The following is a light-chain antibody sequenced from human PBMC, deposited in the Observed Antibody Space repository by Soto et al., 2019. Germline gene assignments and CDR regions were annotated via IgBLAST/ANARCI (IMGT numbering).Light chain of an antibody. J-gene: IGLJ2*01. CDR3: GTWDNSLSAGVV. CDR2: DNN. CDR1: SSNIGNNY. Sequence: QSVLTQPPSVSAAPGQKVTISCSGSSSNIGNNYVFWYQQLPGTAPKLLIYDNNKRPSGIPDRFSGSKSGTSATLGITGLQTGDEADYYCGTWDNSLSAGVVFGVGTKVTVL. V-gene: IGLV1-51*01.